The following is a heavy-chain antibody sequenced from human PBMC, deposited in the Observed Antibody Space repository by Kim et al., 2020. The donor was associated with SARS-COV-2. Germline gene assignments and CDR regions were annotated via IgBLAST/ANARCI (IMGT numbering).Heavy chain of an antibody. Sequence: SETLSLTCTVSGGSISSYYWSWIRQPPGKGLEWIGYIYYSGSTNYNPSLKSRVTISVDTSKNQFSLKLSSVTAADTAVYYCARQLRVPNYYSGSWFDPWGQGTLVSVSS. CDR1: GGSISSYY. V-gene: IGHV4-59*01. D-gene: IGHD1-26*01. J-gene: IGHJ5*02. CDR3: ARQLRVPNYYSGSWFDP. CDR2: IYYSGST.